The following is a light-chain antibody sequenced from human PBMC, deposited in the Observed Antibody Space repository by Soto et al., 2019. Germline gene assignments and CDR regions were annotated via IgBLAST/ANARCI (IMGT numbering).Light chain of an antibody. CDR1: SNDVGRYNL. CDR2: EAT. J-gene: IGLJ3*02. CDR3: CAYAGSGTVV. V-gene: IGLV2-23*01. Sequence: QSALTQPASVSGSPEQSITISCTGTSNDVGRYNLVSWYQQHPGKAPKVMIYEATKRPSGVSNRFSGSKSGNTASLTISGLPAEDEAGYYCCAYAGSGTVVFGGGTKLTVL.